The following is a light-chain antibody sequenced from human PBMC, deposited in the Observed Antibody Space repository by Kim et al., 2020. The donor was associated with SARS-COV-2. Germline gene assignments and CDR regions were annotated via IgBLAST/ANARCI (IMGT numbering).Light chain of an antibody. CDR3: QQRSNWPPLT. CDR1: QSVSSY. Sequence: APGERATLPCRASQSVSSYLAWYQQQPGQAPRLLIYDASTRATGIPARFSGSGSGTDFTLTISSLEPEDFAVYYCQQRSNWPPLTFGGGTKVDIK. V-gene: IGKV3-11*01. CDR2: DAS. J-gene: IGKJ4*01.